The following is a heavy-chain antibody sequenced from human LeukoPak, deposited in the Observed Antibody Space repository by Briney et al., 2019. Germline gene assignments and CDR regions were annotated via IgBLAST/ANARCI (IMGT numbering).Heavy chain of an antibody. V-gene: IGHV5-51*01. CDR1: GYSFTSYW. D-gene: IGHD2-2*01. Sequence: GESLKISCKGSGYSFTSYWIGWVRQMPGKGLEWMGIIYPGDSDTRYSPSFQGQVTISADKSISTAYLQWSSLKASDTAMYYCARLASSCSSTSCYSIWFDPWGQGTLVTVSS. CDR3: ARLASSCSSTSCYSIWFDP. J-gene: IGHJ5*02. CDR2: IYPGDSDT.